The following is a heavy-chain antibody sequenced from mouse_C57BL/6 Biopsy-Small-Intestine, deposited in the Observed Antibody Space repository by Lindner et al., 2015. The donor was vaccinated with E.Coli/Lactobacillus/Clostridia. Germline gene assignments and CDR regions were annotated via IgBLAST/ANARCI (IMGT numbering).Heavy chain of an antibody. CDR1: GFTFSDYG. J-gene: IGHJ4*01. Sequence: VQLQESGGGSVKPGGSLKLSCAASGFTFSDYGMHWVRQAPEKGLEWVAYISSGSSTIYYADTVKGRFTISRDNAKNTLFLQMTSLRSEDTAMYYCARREEMDYWGQGTSVTVSS. CDR2: ISSGSSTI. V-gene: IGHV5-17*01. CDR3: ARREEMDY.